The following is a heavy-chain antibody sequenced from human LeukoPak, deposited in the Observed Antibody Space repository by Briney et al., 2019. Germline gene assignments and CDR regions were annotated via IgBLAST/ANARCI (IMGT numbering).Heavy chain of an antibody. Sequence: PGGPLRLPCAVSGITLSIYGMSWVRQAPGKGLEWVAGLSGSGGGTNYADSVQGRFTISRDNPKNTLYLQMNSLRAEDTAVYFCAKRGVVIRVFLVGFHKEAYYFDSWGQGALVTVSS. CDR2: LSGSGGGT. J-gene: IGHJ4*02. CDR1: GITLSIYG. D-gene: IGHD3-10*01. CDR3: AKRGVVIRVFLVGFHKEAYYFDS. V-gene: IGHV3-23*01.